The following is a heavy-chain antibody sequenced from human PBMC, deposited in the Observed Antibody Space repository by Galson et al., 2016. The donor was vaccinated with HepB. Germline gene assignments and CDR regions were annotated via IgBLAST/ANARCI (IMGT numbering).Heavy chain of an antibody. V-gene: IGHV5-51*01. J-gene: IGHJ3*02. CDR3: ARSYYYDSSGYPDDAFDI. D-gene: IGHD3-22*01. CDR2: IYAGDSDT. CDR1: GYSFTFYW. Sequence: QSGAEVKKPGESLRISCKGSGYSFTFYWIGWVRQMPGKGLEWMGIIYAGDSDTRYSPSFQGQVTISADKSISTAYLQWSSLKASDTAMYYCARSYYYDSSGYPDDAFDIWGQGTMVTVSS.